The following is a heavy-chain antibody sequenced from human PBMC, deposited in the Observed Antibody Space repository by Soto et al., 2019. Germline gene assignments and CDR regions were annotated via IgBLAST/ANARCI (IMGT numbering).Heavy chain of an antibody. CDR1: GGSISSRNYY. D-gene: IGHD6-19*01. Sequence: SETLSLTCTVSGGSISSRNYYWGWIRQPPGKGLEWIGSIYYSGSTYYNPSLKSRVTISVDTSKIQFSLKLDSVTAADTAVYYCARRYSAGWSHYFDHWGQGTLVTVSS. CDR3: ARRYSAGWSHYFDH. J-gene: IGHJ4*02. V-gene: IGHV4-39*01. CDR2: IYYSGST.